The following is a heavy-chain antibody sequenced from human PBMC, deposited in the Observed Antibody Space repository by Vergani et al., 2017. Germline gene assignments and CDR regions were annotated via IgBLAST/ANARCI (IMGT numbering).Heavy chain of an antibody. J-gene: IGHJ6*02. Sequence: EVQLVESGGGLVKPGGSLRLSCAASGFTFSSYSMNWVRQAPGKGREWVSSISSSSRYIYYADSVEGRFTISRDNAKNSLYLQMNSLRAEDTAVYYCARVLGPNIGFWYYYYGMDVWGQGTTVTVSS. CDR3: ARVLGPNIGFWYYYYGMDV. CDR2: ISSSSRYI. D-gene: IGHD3-16*01. V-gene: IGHV3-21*01. CDR1: GFTFSSYS.